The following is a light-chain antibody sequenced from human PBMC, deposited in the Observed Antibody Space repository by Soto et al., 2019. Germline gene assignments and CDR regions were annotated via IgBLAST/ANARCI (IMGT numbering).Light chain of an antibody. CDR3: QLSAISPRT. CDR2: DAS. J-gene: IGKJ4*01. Sequence: TKSPVTLTVSPAARATLSCRTSQSVNSNYLAWYQQKPGQPPRVLIHDASSRATGIPDRFSGSGSGTDFTLTISSLEPEDCTVYCCQLSAISPRTFGEGTKVDIK. V-gene: IGKV3-20*01. CDR1: QSVNSNY.